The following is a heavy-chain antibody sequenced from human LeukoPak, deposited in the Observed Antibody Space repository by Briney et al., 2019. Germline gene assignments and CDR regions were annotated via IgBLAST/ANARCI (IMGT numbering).Heavy chain of an antibody. V-gene: IGHV3-23*01. D-gene: IGHD2-2*01. CDR3: AKSGPYCSSTTCNYFDY. Sequence: GGSLRLSCAASGFTFSSYAMSWVRQAPGKGLEWVSAISGSGGSTYYADSVKGRFTISRDNSRNTLYLQMNSLRAEDTAVYYCAKSGPYCSSTTCNYFDYWGQGTLVTVSS. J-gene: IGHJ4*02. CDR2: ISGSGGST. CDR1: GFTFSSYA.